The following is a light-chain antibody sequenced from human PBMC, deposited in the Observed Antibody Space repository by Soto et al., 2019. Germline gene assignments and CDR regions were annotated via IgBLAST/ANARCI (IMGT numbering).Light chain of an antibody. CDR2: AAS. Sequence: DIQMTQSPSSLSASVGDRVTITCRASQSITSWLAWYQQKPGKAPKLLIYAASSLESGVPSRFSGSGSGTEFTLTTSSLQPDDFATYYCQQYNNYFWTFGQGTKVDIK. CDR1: QSITSW. V-gene: IGKV1-5*01. CDR3: QQYNNYFWT. J-gene: IGKJ1*01.